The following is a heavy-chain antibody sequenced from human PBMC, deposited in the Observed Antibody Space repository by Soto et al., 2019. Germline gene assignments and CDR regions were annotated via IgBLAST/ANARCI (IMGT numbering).Heavy chain of an antibody. V-gene: IGHV5-51*01. CDR2: IYPGESDT. D-gene: IGHD4-4*01. Sequence: PVESLKISCKGSGYSFTSYWIGWVRQIPGKGLEWMGIIYPGESDTRYSPSLQGQVTISADKSISTAYLQWSSLKASDTAMYYCAVCREYSNYGREVWGKGKTVIVSA. J-gene: IGHJ6*04. CDR3: AVCREYSNYGREV. CDR1: GYSFTSYW.